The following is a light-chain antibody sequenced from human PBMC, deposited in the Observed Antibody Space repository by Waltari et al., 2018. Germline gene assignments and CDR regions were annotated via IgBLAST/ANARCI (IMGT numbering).Light chain of an antibody. Sequence: HSALTQPRSVSGSPGPSLTLSSTCPSSYVGRYNSVSWYQQPPGKAPKVMIHDVNHRPSGVPDRFSGSKSGNTASLTISGRQAEDEADYYCFSYAGSPWVFGGGTKLTVL. CDR1: SSYVGRYNS. CDR2: DVN. J-gene: IGLJ3*02. V-gene: IGLV2-11*01. CDR3: FSYAGSPWV.